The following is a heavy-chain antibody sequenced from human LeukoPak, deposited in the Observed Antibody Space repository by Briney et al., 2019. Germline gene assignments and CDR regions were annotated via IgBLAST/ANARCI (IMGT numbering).Heavy chain of an antibody. CDR2: ISYDGSNK. CDR1: GFTFSSYG. CDR3: AKQAQYLSKYYYAMDV. Sequence: GGSVRLSCAASGFTFSSYGMDWVRHAPGKGLEWVSVISYDGSNKYYADSVKGRFTISRDNSKNTLYLQMNSLRAEYTAVYYCAKQAQYLSKYYYAMDVWGQGTTVTVSS. V-gene: IGHV3-30*18. D-gene: IGHD2-2*01. J-gene: IGHJ6*02.